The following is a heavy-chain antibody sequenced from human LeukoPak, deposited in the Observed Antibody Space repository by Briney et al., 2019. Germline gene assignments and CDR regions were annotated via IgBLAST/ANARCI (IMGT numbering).Heavy chain of an antibody. Sequence: GGSLRLSCAASGFTFGSYAMSWVRQAPGKGLEWVSSISDSGGSTYYADSVKGRFTISRDNSKNTLYLQMNSLRVEDTAVYYCANEALDWGSGYYFDYWGQGTPVTVSS. CDR1: GFTFGSYA. CDR3: ANEALDWGSGYYFDY. J-gene: IGHJ4*02. V-gene: IGHV3-23*01. D-gene: IGHD3/OR15-3a*01. CDR2: ISDSGGST.